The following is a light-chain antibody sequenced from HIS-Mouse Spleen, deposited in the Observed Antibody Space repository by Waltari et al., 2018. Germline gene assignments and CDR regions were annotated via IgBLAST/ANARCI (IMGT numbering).Light chain of an antibody. CDR1: QSVLYSSNNKNY. CDR3: QQYYSTPRT. V-gene: IGKV4-1*01. Sequence: DIVMTQSPDSLAVSLGERATINCKSSQSVLYSSNNKNYFAGYQQKPGQPPRLLICWASTRGAGVPDRFRGSGSGTDFTLTVSSVQGEDVAVYYGQQYYSTPRTFGGGTKVEIK. J-gene: IGKJ4*01. CDR2: WAS.